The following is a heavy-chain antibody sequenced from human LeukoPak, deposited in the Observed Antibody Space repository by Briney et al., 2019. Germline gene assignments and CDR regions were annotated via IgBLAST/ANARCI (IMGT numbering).Heavy chain of an antibody. CDR1: GSSISSYY. CDR2: IYYSGST. J-gene: IGHJ4*02. V-gene: IGHV4-59*01. CDR3: ARIGHEDYYFDY. Sequence: SETLSLTCTVSGSSISSYYWSWIRQPPGKGLEWIGDIYYSGSTNYNPSLKSRVTISVDTSKNQFSLKLSSVTAADTAVYYCARIGHEDYYFDYWGQGTLVTVSS.